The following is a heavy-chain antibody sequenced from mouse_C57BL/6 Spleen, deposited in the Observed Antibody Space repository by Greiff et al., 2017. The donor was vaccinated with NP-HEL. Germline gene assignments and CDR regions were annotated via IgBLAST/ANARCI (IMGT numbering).Heavy chain of an antibody. Sequence: EVQLVESGGDLVKPGGSLKLSCAASGFTFSSYGMSWVRQTPDKRLEWVATISSGGSYTYYPDSVKGRFTISRDNAKNTLYLQMSSLKSEDTAMYYCARQIIVTTGYYYAMDYWGQGTSVTVSS. D-gene: IGHD2-5*01. V-gene: IGHV5-6*01. CDR2: ISSGGSYT. J-gene: IGHJ4*01. CDR1: GFTFSSYG. CDR3: ARQIIVTTGYYYAMDY.